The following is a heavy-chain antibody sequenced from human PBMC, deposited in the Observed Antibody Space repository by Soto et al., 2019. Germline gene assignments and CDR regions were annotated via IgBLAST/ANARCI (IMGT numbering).Heavy chain of an antibody. D-gene: IGHD4-4*01. V-gene: IGHV1-3*01. Sequence: QLVQSGAEVKKPGASMRISCKASGYSFISYGIHWVRQAPGLRPEWRGWINAGPGGTEYSQRFQGRVTITSDTSASTVYMEMRSLKIEDTAMYYGVPDYMRGRDYWGQGTSVTVSS. CDR1: GYSFISYG. J-gene: IGHJ4*02. CDR2: INAGPGGT. CDR3: VPDYMRGRDY.